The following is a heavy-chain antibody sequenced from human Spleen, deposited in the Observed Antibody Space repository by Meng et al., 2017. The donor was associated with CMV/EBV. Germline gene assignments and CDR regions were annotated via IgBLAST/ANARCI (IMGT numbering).Heavy chain of an antibody. CDR2: INHSGST. V-gene: IGHV4-34*01. D-gene: IGHD2-2*02. J-gene: IGHJ5*02. Sequence: FGGYYWSWIRQPPGKGLEWIGEINHSGSTNYNPSLKSRVTISVDTSKNQFSLKLSSVTAADTAVYYCARGVNLVVVPAAILRWFDPWGQGTLVTVSS. CDR1: FGGYY. CDR3: ARGVNLVVVPAAILRWFDP.